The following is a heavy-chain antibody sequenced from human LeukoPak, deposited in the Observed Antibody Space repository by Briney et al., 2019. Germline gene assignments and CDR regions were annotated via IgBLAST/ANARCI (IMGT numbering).Heavy chain of an antibody. D-gene: IGHD3-3*01. CDR2: IYHSGST. J-gene: IGHJ5*02. CDR1: GYSISSGYY. V-gene: IGHV4-38-2*02. Sequence: SETLSLTCTVSGYSISSGYYWGWIRQPPGKGLEWIGSIYHSGSTYYNPSLKSRVTISVDTSKNQFSLKLSSVTAADTAVYYCARDEGLTIFGVVPRDSWFDPWGRGTLVTVSS. CDR3: ARDEGLTIFGVVPRDSWFDP.